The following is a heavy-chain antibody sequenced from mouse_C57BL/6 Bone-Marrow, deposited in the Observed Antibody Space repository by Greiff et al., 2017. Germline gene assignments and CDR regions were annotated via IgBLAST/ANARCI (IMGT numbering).Heavy chain of an antibody. J-gene: IGHJ2*01. CDR1: GFTFSDYY. Sequence: VKLVESEGGLVQPGSSMKLSCTASGFTFSDYYMAWVRQVPEKGLEWVANINYDGSSTYYLDSLKSRFIISRDNAKNILYLQMSSLKSEDTATYYCAREGTTGYYFDYWGQGTTLTVSS. V-gene: IGHV5-16*01. CDR3: AREGTTGYYFDY. D-gene: IGHD2-12*01. CDR2: INYDGSST.